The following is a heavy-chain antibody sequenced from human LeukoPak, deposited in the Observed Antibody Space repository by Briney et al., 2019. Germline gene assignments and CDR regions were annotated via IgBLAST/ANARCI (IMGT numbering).Heavy chain of an antibody. J-gene: IGHJ4*02. V-gene: IGHV3-7*04. Sequence: GGSLRLSCAASGFTFSSYWMSWVRQAPGKGLEWVANIKQDGSEKYYVDSVKGRFTISRDNANNSLYLQMNSLRAEDTAVYYCARRLRGLITYYFDYWGQGTLVTVSS. CDR2: IKQDGSEK. CDR1: GFTFSSYW. D-gene: IGHD3-10*01. CDR3: ARRLRGLITYYFDY.